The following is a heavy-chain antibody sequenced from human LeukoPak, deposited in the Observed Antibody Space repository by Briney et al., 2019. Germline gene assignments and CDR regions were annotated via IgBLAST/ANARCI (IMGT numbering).Heavy chain of an antibody. CDR1: GGSFSGYY. Sequence: PSETLSLTCAAYGGSFSGYYWSWIRQPPGKGLEWIGEIKHSGSTNYNPSLKSRVTISVDTSKNQFSLKLSSVTAADTAVYYCARGRFPRDYFDYWGQGTLVTVSS. CDR3: ARGRFPRDYFDY. D-gene: IGHD3-16*01. V-gene: IGHV4-34*01. J-gene: IGHJ4*02. CDR2: IKHSGST.